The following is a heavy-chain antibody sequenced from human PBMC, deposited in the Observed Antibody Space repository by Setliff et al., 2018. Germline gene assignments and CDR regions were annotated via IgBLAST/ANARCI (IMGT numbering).Heavy chain of an antibody. CDR2: ISHSGAT. V-gene: IGHV4-59*11. CDR1: GDSMSDHH. D-gene: IGHD1-26*01. CDR3: ATRKSSGRLYYMDV. Sequence: PSETLSLTCTVSGDSMSDHHWSWVRQSPGKGLDWIGYISHSGATKYNPSLKSRVAISIDVSKKQFSLELNSVTPADTAVYYCATRKSSGRLYYMDVWGEGTTVTVSS. J-gene: IGHJ6*03.